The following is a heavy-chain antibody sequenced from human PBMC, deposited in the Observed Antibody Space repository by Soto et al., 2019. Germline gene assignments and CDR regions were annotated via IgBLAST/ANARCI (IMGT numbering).Heavy chain of an antibody. D-gene: IGHD3-10*01. CDR2: IFHDGTA. V-gene: IGHV4-4*02. J-gene: IGHJ4*02. CDR1: GVSISSGNW. Sequence: SETLSLTCAVSGVSISSGNWWTWVRQSPQRGLEYIGEIFHDGTANYYPSFERRVAISVDTSKNQFSLKLTSVTAADTAIYFCERIVYDNRINYMYFEFWGQGTLVTSPQ. CDR3: ERIVYDNRINYMYFEF.